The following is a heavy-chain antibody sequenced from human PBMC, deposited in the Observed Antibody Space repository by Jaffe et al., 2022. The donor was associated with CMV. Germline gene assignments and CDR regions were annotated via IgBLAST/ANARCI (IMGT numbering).Heavy chain of an antibody. D-gene: IGHD3-9*01. J-gene: IGHJ4*02. CDR3: ARAGPGYDILTGYWV. CDR2: ISAYNGNT. CDR1: GYTFSNYG. Sequence: QVQLVQSGAEVKKPGASVKVSCKASGYTFSNYGISWVRQAPGQGLEWMGWISAYNGNTNYTQKLQGRVTMTTDTSTSTAYMELRSLRSDDTAVYYCARAGPGYDILTGYWVWGQGTLVIVSS. V-gene: IGHV1-18*04.